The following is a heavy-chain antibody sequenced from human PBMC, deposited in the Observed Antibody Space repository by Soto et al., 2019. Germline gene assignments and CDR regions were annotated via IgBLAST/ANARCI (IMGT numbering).Heavy chain of an antibody. J-gene: IGHJ4*02. V-gene: IGHV4-4*07. CDR3: ARDSPSSGSSFDL. D-gene: IGHD1-26*01. CDR2: IFHTGAT. Sequence: QVHLKESGPGLVKPSETLSLTCNVSGVSITSNYWNWVRQPAGQRREWIGRIFHTGATNVNSNLRSRVIMSIDTSKNQFSLKLRPLTAADTAVYYCARDSPSSGSSFDLWGQGILVTVSS. CDR1: GVSITSNY.